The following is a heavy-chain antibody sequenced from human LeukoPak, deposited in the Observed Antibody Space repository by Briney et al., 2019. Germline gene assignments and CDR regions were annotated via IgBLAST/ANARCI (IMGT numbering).Heavy chain of an antibody. J-gene: IGHJ4*02. CDR1: GYTFTGYY. V-gene: IGHV1-2*02. CDR3: ARSPGDSGSYHGRSSFDY. Sequence: ASVKVSCKASGYTFTGYYMHWVRQAPGQGLEWMGWINPNSGGTNYAQKFQGRVTMTRDTSISTAYMELSRLRSDDTAVYYCARSPGDSGSYHGRSSFDYWGQGTLVTVSS. CDR2: INPNSGGT. D-gene: IGHD1-26*01.